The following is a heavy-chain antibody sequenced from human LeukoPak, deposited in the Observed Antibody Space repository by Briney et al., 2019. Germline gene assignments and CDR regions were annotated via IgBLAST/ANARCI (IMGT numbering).Heavy chain of an antibody. V-gene: IGHV1-18*01. CDR1: GYTFTSYG. Sequence: ASVKVPCKSCGYTFTSYGISGVRQAPGQGREGMGWISAYNGNTNYAQKFQGRVTMTRDTSISTAYMELSRLRSDDTAVYYCARDTGLLWWSIWGQGTMVTVSS. D-gene: IGHD2-21*01. J-gene: IGHJ3*02. CDR3: ARDTGLLWWSI. CDR2: ISAYNGNT.